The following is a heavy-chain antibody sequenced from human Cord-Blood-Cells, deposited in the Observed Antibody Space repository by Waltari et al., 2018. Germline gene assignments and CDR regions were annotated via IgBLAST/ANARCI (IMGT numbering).Heavy chain of an antibody. CDR1: WFTACATQ. Sequence: EVQLVESGGGLILPGGSLRLSRAASWFTACATQMSCVPWAPGKGLEWVSVIYGGGSTYYADSVKGRFTISRDNSKNTLYLQMNSLRAEDTAVYYCARGGSANHSSSWFDYWGQGTLVTVSS. CDR2: IYGGGST. V-gene: IGHV3-53*01. J-gene: IGHJ4*02. D-gene: IGHD6-13*01. CDR3: ARGGSANHSSSWFDY.